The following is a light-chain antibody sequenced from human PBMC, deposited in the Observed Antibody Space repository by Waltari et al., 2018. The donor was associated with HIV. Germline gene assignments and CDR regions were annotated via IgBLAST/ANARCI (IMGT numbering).Light chain of an antibody. CDR1: TSNIGSNT. CDR3: ATWDDSLNGLV. J-gene: IGLJ2*01. V-gene: IGLV1-44*01. Sequence: QSVLTQPPSASGTPGQRVTISCSGSTSNIGSNTVNWYQQLPGPAPKLLIYSTNQRPSGVLDRFSGSKSGTSASLAISGLQSEDEADYYCATWDDSLNGLVFGGGTKLTVL. CDR2: STN.